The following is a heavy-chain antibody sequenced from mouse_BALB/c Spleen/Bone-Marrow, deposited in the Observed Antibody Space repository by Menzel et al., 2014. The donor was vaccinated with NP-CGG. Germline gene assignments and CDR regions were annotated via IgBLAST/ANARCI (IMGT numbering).Heavy chain of an antibody. V-gene: IGHV1S81*02. CDR1: GYTFTSYY. CDR2: INPGNGGT. Sequence: VHLVESGAELVKPGASVKLSCKASGYTFTSYYMYWVKQRPGQGLEWIGEINPGNGGTNFNEKFKSKATLTVDKSSSTAYMQLSSLTSEDSAVYYCTREGDSPFAYWGQGTLVTVSA. CDR3: TREGDSPFAY. J-gene: IGHJ3*01. D-gene: IGHD2-13*01.